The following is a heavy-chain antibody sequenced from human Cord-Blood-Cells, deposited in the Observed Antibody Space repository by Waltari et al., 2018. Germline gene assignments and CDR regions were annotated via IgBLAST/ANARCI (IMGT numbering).Heavy chain of an antibody. CDR1: GFTLSSYA. D-gene: IGHD1-7*01. V-gene: IGHV3-30*04. CDR2: ISYDGSNK. CDR3: ATDMTGELLPLDY. J-gene: IGHJ4*02. Sequence: QVQLVESGGGVVQPGRSLRLSCAASGFTLSSYAMHWVRQAPGKGLEWVAVISYDGSNKYYADSVKGRFTISRDNSKNTLYLQMNSLRAEDTAVYYCATDMTGELLPLDYWGQGTLVTVSS.